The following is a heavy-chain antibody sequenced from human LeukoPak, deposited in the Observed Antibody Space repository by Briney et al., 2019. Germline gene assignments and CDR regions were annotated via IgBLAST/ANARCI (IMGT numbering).Heavy chain of an antibody. CDR3: ARGATRLATAGAEFDS. CDR1: GYNFIGFY. J-gene: IGHJ4*02. D-gene: IGHD6-13*01. CDR2: INPNSGET. V-gene: IGHV1-2*06. Sequence: ASVRVSSKAPGYNFIGFYMHWVRQAPGQSLEWTGRINPNSGETSFALSFQGRVTMTRDTSINTAYMELGRLTSDDTAVYFCARGATRLATAGAEFDSWGQGTLVIVSS.